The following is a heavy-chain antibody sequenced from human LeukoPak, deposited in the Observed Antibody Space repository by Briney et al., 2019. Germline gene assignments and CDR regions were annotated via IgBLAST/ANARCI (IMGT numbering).Heavy chain of an antibody. Sequence: GGSLRLSCAASGFTFSSYAMSWVRQAPGKGLEWVSAISGSGGSTYYADSVKGRFTISRDNSKNTLYMQVNNLRAEDTAVYYCAKGSGPYLYYYMNVWGKGTTVTISS. D-gene: IGHD6-19*01. CDR1: GFTFSSYA. J-gene: IGHJ6*03. CDR2: ISGSGGST. CDR3: AKGSGPYLYYYMNV. V-gene: IGHV3-23*01.